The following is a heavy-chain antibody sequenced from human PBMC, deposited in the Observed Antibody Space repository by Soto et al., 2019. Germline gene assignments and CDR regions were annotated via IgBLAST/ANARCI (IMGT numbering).Heavy chain of an antibody. V-gene: IGHV1-69*13. J-gene: IGHJ3*02. D-gene: IGHD3-10*02. CDR1: GYPFTSYY. CDR3: AILYSHNITLHLREAFDI. CDR2: IIPIFGTA. Sequence: SSVKVSCKASGYPFTSYYMHWVRQAPGQGLEWMGGIIPIFGTANYAQKFQGRVTITADESTSTAYMELSSLRSEDTAVYYCAILYSHNITLHLREAFDIWGQGKMATGSS.